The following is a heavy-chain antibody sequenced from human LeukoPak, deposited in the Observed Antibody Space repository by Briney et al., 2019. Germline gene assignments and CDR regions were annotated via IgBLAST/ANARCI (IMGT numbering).Heavy chain of an antibody. Sequence: SETLSLTCTVSGGSFSSTTYYWGWIRQPPGKGLEWIGYIYYSGSTNYNPSLKSRVTISVDTSKNQFSLKLSSVTAADTAVYYCARELRGYAFDIWGQGTMVTVSS. CDR2: IYYSGST. J-gene: IGHJ3*02. CDR3: ARELRGYAFDI. CDR1: GGSFSSTTYY. V-gene: IGHV4-61*01. D-gene: IGHD2-21*02.